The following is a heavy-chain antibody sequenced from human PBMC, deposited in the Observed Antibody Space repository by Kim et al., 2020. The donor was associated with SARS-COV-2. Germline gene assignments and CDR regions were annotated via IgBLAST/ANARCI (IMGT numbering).Heavy chain of an antibody. V-gene: IGHV3-53*01. J-gene: IGHJ4*02. CDR1: GFSVTDTY. CDR2: IYSAGTT. CDR3: ARVPTSYDSPGGYHYVKAFYFDL. Sequence: GGSLRLSCAASGFSVTDTYLSWVRQAPGEGLEWVSMIYSAGTTYYADSVKGRFTIFRDNPKNTLFLQMNSLRVEDTAVYHCARVPTSYDSPGGYHYVKAFYFDLWGQGTLLIVSS. D-gene: IGHD3-16*01.